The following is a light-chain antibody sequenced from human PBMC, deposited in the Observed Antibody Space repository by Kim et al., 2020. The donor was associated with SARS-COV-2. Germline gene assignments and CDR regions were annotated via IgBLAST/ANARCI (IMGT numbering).Light chain of an antibody. J-gene: IGKJ1*01. CDR3: QQYNSYSPT. V-gene: IGKV1-5*03. Sequence: DIQMTQSPSTLSASVGDRVTITCRASQSVSSWVAWYQQKPGKAPKLLIYKASNLESGVPSRFSGSGSGTEFTLTISSLQPDDFATYSCQQYNSYSPTFGQGTKVDIK. CDR1: QSVSSW. CDR2: KAS.